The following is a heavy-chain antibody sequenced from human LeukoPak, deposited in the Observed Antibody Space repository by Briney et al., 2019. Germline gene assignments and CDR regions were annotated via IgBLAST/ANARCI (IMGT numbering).Heavy chain of an antibody. CDR1: RFTLSSYI. V-gene: IGHV3-21*01. D-gene: IGHD4-17*01. J-gene: IGHJ4*02. CDR2: TSIRSRYT. CDR3: TVETGGDYPHFDY. Sequence: GGSLRLSRAASRFTLSSYIMNWVRPAPGRGLEWVSSTSIRSRYTYYADSVKGRFTISRDKTKNSLYLQINSLRAEDTAVYSCTVETGGDYPHFDYWGQGALVTVSS.